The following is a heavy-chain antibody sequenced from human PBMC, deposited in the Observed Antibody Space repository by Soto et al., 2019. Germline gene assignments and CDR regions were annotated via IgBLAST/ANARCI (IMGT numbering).Heavy chain of an antibody. D-gene: IGHD4-4*01. CDR3: ARDGSNKPGFYYGMDV. CDR2: VWSDGSNR. V-gene: IGHV3-33*01. J-gene: IGHJ6*02. CDR1: GFTFSNHG. Sequence: QVQLVASGGGVVQPGRSLRLSCEAFGFTFSNHGMHWVRQAPGKGLQWVASVWSDGSNRYCADSVKGRFTMSRDNSKKTLYLQMNNLRADDTAVYYCARDGSNKPGFYYGMDVWGQETTVSVSS.